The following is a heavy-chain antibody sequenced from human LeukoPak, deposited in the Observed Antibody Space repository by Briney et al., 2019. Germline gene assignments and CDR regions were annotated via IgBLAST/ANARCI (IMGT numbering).Heavy chain of an antibody. J-gene: IGHJ6*02. CDR2: ISYDGSNK. CDR3: ARDRLSYYGSGSYSGTYYYYGMDV. D-gene: IGHD3-10*01. Sequence: GGSLRLSCAASGFTFSSYAMHWVRQAPGKGLEWVAVISYDGSNKYYADSVKGRFTISRDNSKNTLYLQMNSLRAEDTAVYYCARDRLSYYGSGSYSGTYYYYGMDVWGQGTTVTVSS. V-gene: IGHV3-30*04. CDR1: GFTFSSYA.